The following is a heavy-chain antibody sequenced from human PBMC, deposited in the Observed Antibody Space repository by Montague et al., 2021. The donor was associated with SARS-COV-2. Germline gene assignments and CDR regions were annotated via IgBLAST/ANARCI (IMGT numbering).Heavy chain of an antibody. D-gene: IGHD4/OR15-4a*01. V-gene: IGHV4-59*01. CDR1: GGSISSYY. J-gene: IGHJ3*01. CDR2: IYHSGST. CDR3: ARGSYGADAFDF. Sequence: SETLSLTCTVSGGSISSYYWSWIRQPPGKGLEWIGYIYHSGSTNYNPSLKSRVTISLDTSKNQFSLKLNSVTAADTAVYYCARGSYGADAFDFWGQGTMVTVSS.